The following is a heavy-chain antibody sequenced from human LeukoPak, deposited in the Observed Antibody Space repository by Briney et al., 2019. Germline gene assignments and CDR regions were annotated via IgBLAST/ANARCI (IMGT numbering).Heavy chain of an antibody. CDR2: MNPNSGNT. Sequence: GASVKASCKASGYTFTGYDINWVRQAPGQGPEWMGWMNPNSGNTGYAQKFQGRVSMTRDTSINTAYMELSSLGSEDTAVYYCARGISGYSYGYGDYWGQGTLVTVSS. V-gene: IGHV1-8*01. D-gene: IGHD5-18*01. J-gene: IGHJ4*02. CDR1: GYTFTGYD. CDR3: ARGISGYSYGYGDY.